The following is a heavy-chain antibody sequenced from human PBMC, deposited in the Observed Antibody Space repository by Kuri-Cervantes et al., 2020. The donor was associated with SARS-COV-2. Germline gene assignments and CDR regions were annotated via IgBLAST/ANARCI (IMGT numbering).Heavy chain of an antibody. Sequence: SETLSLTCTVSGGSISSGDYYWSWIRQPPGKGLEWIGYIYYSGSTYCNPSLKSRVTISVDTSKNQFSLKLSSVTAADTAVYYCARDYNYYDFWSGYLGFVDWGQGTLVTVSS. J-gene: IGHJ4*02. D-gene: IGHD3-3*01. V-gene: IGHV4-30-4*01. CDR2: IYYSGST. CDR1: GGSISSGDYY. CDR3: ARDYNYYDFWSGYLGFVD.